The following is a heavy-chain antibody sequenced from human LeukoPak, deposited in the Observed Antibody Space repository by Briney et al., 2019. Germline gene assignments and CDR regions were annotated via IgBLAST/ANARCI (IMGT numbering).Heavy chain of an antibody. CDR1: GFTFSSYS. V-gene: IGHV3-48*04. CDR3: ATYVLRFLEWRPGGVLYYMDV. CDR2: ISSSSSTI. J-gene: IGHJ6*03. Sequence: GGSLRLSCAASGFTFSSYSMNWVRQAPGKGLEWVSYISSSSSTIYYADSVKGRFTISRDNAKNSLYLQMNSLRAEDTAVYYCATYVLRFLEWRPGGVLYYMDVWGKGTTVTVSS. D-gene: IGHD3-3*01.